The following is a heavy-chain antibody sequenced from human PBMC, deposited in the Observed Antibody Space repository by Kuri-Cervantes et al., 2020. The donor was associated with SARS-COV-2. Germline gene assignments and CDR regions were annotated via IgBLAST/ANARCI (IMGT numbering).Heavy chain of an antibody. CDR1: GYSISSGYY. CDR2: LDTSGST. D-gene: IGHD5-24*01. Sequence: LRLSCTVSGYSISSGYYWGWIRQPAGKGLGWIGHLDTSGSTTYNPSLRGRVTISLDPSNNQVSLSLTSTTAADTAVYYCGKVSWLQLWRRYSDSWGQGTLVTVSS. J-gene: IGHJ4*02. V-gene: IGHV4-61*09. CDR3: GKVSWLQLWRRYSDS.